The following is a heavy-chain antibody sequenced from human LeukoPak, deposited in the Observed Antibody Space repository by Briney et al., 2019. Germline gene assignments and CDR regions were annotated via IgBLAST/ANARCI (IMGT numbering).Heavy chain of an antibody. J-gene: IGHJ4*02. V-gene: IGHV4-34*01. CDR2: INHSGST. CDR1: GGSFSGYY. Sequence: PSETLSLTCAVYGGSFSGYYWGWIRQPPGKGLEWIGEINHSGSTNYNPSLKSRVTISVDTSKNQFSLKLSSVTAADTAVYYCARAGYSSGLYFDYWGQGTLVTVSS. CDR3: ARAGYSSGLYFDY. D-gene: IGHD6-19*01.